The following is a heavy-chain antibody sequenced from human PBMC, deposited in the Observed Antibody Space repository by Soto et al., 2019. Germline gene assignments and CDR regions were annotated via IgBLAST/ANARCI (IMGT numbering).Heavy chain of an antibody. D-gene: IGHD2-15*01. CDR2: ISSSSSTI. J-gene: IGHJ6*02. CDR1: GFTFSSYS. V-gene: IGHV3-48*02. CDR3: ARGRLVVAATPIYVYYGMDV. Sequence: PGGSLRLSCAASGFTFSSYSMNWVRQAPGKGLEWVSYISSSSSTIYYADSVKGRFTTSRDNANNSLYLQMNSLRDEDTAMYYCARGRLVVAATPIYVYYGMDVRGQGTTLTIFS.